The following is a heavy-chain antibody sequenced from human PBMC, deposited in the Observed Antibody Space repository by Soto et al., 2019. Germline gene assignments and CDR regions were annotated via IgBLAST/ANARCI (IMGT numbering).Heavy chain of an antibody. CDR1: GFTFNRYL. D-gene: IGHD6-19*01. Sequence: GGSLRRSCAASGFTFNRYLMSWVRQAPGRGLECVADINQNGSEQRYVDSVKGRFTISRDNAENSLYLQMNSLRAEDTAVYFCSTLSWDSSGWYWGQGTPVTVSS. CDR3: STLSWDSSGWY. V-gene: IGHV3-7*03. CDR2: INQNGSEQ. J-gene: IGHJ4*02.